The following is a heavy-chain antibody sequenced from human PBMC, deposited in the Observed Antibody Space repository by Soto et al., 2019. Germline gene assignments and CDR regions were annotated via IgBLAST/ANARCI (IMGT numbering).Heavy chain of an antibody. CDR2: LKSDNGGT. V-gene: IGHV1-2*02. CDR1: GYTFTGHY. Sequence: QVQLVQSGAQVKPPGASVKVSCKASGYTFTGHYMHWVRQVSGKRLEHLGWLKSDNGGTYYAPTCQGRVTLTGDTSTSTACMDLSGLQSDDTAVYFCARDLCSLGSGSACPLYGLDIWGQATTVFVS. CDR3: ARDLCSLGSGSACPLYGLDI. D-gene: IGHD3-10*01. J-gene: IGHJ6*02.